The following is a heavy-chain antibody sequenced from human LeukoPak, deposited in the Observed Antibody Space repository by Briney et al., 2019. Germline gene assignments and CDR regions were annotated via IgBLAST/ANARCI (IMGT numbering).Heavy chain of an antibody. V-gene: IGHV3-30*18. J-gene: IGHJ6*02. CDR2: ISYDGSNK. D-gene: IGHD3-10*01. Sequence: GRSLRLSCAASGFTFSSYGMHWVRQAPGKGLEWVAVISYDGSNKYYADSVKGRFTISRDNSKNTLYLQMNSLRAEDTAVYYCAKDHFYGSGRHGMDVWGQGTTVTVSS. CDR1: GFTFSSYG. CDR3: AKDHFYGSGRHGMDV.